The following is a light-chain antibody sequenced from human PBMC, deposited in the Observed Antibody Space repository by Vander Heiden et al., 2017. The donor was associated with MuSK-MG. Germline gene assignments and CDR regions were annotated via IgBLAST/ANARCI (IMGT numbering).Light chain of an antibody. CDR1: QSLLAPDGKTY. V-gene: IGKV2D-29*02. Sequence: DLVMTQPPLSLSVTPGQPASISCQSSQSLLAPDGKTYLDWYLQRPGQSPQLLIYELSNRLSGVPDRFSGSGSGTDFTLKISRVEAEDVGIYYCEQSIQHPKTFGQGTKVEIK. CDR2: ELS. CDR3: EQSIQHPKT. J-gene: IGKJ1*01.